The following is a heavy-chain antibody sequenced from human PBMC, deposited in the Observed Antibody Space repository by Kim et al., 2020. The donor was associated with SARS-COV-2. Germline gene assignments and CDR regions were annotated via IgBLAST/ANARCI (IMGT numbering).Heavy chain of an antibody. J-gene: IGHJ4*02. D-gene: IGHD3-10*01. CDR3: ARHGARDYYGSGGFDY. CDR1: GGSISSSSYY. Sequence: SETLSLTCTVSGGSISSSSYYWGWIRQPPGKGLEWIGSIYYSGNTYYNPSLKSRVTISVDTSKNQFSLKLSSVTAADTAVYYCARHGARDYYGSGGFDYWGQGTLVTVSS. V-gene: IGHV4-39*01. CDR2: IYYSGNT.